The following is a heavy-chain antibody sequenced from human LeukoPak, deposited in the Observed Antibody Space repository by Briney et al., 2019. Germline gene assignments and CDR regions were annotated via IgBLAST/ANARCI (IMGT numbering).Heavy chain of an antibody. CDR2: IWYDGSNK. D-gene: IGHD4-11*01. J-gene: IGHJ4*02. Sequence: GGSLRLSCAASGFTFSSYGMHWVRQAPGKGLEWVAVIWYDGSNKYYADSVKGRFTISRDNSKNALYLQMNSLRAEDTAVYYCAKDEYSYFDYWGQGTLVTVSS. CDR1: GFTFSSYG. CDR3: AKDEYSYFDY. V-gene: IGHV3-30*02.